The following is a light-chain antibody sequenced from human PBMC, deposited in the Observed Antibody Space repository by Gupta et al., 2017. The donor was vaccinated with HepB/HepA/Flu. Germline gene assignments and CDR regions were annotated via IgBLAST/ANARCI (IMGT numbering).Light chain of an antibody. V-gene: IGKV3-11*01. CDR1: QSVSSC. Sequence: EIVLTQFPATLSLSPGERATLSCRASQSVSSCLAWYQQKPGQAPRLLIYDASNRATGVPARISGSGSGTDFTLTINSLEPDDFAVYYCMQCLYCGGTFGQGTRLEIK. CDR3: MQCLYCGGT. J-gene: IGKJ5*01. CDR2: DAS.